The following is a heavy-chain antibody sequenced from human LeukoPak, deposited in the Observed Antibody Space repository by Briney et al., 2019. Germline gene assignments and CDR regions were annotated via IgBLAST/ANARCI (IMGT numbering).Heavy chain of an antibody. V-gene: IGHV5-51*01. CDR3: ARHRVAGPGPDAFDI. CDR1: GYSFTSYW. Sequence: GESLKISCKGSGYSFTSYWIGWVRQMPGKGLEWMGIIYPGDSDTGYSPSFQGQVTISADKSISTAYLQWSSLKASDTAMYYCARHRVAGPGPDAFDIWGQGTMVTVSS. D-gene: IGHD6-19*01. CDR2: IYPGDSDT. J-gene: IGHJ3*02.